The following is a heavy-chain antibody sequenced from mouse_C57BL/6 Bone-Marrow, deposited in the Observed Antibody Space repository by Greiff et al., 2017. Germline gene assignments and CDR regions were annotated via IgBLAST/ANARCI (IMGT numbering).Heavy chain of an antibody. J-gene: IGHJ3*01. CDR1: GFTFSSYG. CDR3: ARQRDSSGCVAY. CDR2: ISSGGSYT. Sequence: EVKLVESGGDLVKPGGSLKLSCAASGFTFSSYGMSWVRQTPDKRLEWVATISSGGSYTYYPASVKGRFTISRDNAKNTLYLQMSSLKSEDTAMYYWARQRDSSGCVAYWCQGTLVTVSA. D-gene: IGHD3-2*02. V-gene: IGHV5-6*01.